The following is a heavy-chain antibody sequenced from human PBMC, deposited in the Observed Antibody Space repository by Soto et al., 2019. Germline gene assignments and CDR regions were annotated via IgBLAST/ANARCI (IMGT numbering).Heavy chain of an antibody. V-gene: IGHV5-10-1*01. CDR3: ARIFGPPVDF. J-gene: IGHJ4*02. Sequence: PGESLKISCKGSGYSFSNYWIGWVRQMPGKGLEWMGRVDPSGYSTTDYSPSFQGDIIISVGKSIDTAYLQWSSLKASDTAMYYGARIFGPPVDFWGQGTLVTVSS. CDR1: GYSFSNYW. CDR2: VDPSGYSTT. D-gene: IGHD3-3*01.